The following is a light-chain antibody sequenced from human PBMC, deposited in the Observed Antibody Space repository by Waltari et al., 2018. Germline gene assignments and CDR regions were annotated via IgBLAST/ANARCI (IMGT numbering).Light chain of an antibody. CDR2: DNS. J-gene: IGLJ1*01. V-gene: IGLV1-40*01. Sequence: QSVLTQPPSVSGAPGQRVTISCTGSSSNIGAGHDVHWYQQLPGTAPKLLISDNSNRPSGVPDRFSGSKSGTSASLAITGLQAEDEGDYYCQSYDSSLSGLYVFGTGTKVTVL. CDR3: QSYDSSLSGLYV. CDR1: SSNIGAGHD.